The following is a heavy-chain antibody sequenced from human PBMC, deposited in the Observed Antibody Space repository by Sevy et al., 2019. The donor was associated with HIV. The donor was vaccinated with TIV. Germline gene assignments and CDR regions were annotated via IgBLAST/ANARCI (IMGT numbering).Heavy chain of an antibody. J-gene: IGHJ4*02. CDR1: GFTFTDYW. V-gene: IGHV3-74*01. Sequence: GGSLRLSCAASGFTFTDYWMHWVRHTPGKGLVRVSRINTDGSSTSYADSVKGRFTISRDDAKNTVHLQMNSLRAEDTGIYYCVRNANFMRDFWGQGTLVTVSS. CDR2: INTDGSST. D-gene: IGHD1-1*01. CDR3: VRNANFMRDF.